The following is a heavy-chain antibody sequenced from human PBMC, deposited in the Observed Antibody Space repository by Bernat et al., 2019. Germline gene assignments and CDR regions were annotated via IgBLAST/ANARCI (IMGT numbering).Heavy chain of an antibody. Sequence: QVQLVQSGAEVKKPGASVKVSCKASGYTFTSYAMHWVRQAPGQRLEWMGWINAGNGNTKYSQKFQGRVTITRDTSASTAYMELSSLRSEDTAVYYCAREVRPSGYSSGWYYFDYWGQGTLVTVSS. J-gene: IGHJ4*02. V-gene: IGHV1-3*01. CDR3: AREVRPSGYSSGWYYFDY. D-gene: IGHD6-19*01. CDR1: GYTFTSYA. CDR2: INAGNGNT.